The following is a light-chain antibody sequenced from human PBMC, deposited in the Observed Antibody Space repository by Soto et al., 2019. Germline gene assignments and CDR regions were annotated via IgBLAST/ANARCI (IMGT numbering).Light chain of an antibody. J-gene: IGLJ2*01. CDR3: CSYAGSYTFV. V-gene: IGLV2-11*01. Sequence: QSALTQPRSVSGSPGQSVTISCTGTSSAVGGYNYVSWYQQHPGKAPKLMIYDVSKRPSGVPDRFSGSKSGNTASLTISGLQADDEADYYCCSYAGSYTFVFGGGTKVTVL. CDR1: SSAVGGYNY. CDR2: DVS.